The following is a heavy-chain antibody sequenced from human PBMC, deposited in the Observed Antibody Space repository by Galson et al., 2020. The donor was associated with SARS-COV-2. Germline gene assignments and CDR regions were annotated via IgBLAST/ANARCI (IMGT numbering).Heavy chain of an antibody. CDR1: GFTVSSNY. J-gene: IGHJ3*02. D-gene: IGHD3-16*02. CDR2: IYSGGST. Sequence: GESLKISCAASGFTVSSNYMSWVRQAPGKGLEWVSVIYSGGSTCYADSVKGRFTISRDNSKNTLYLQMNSLRAEDTAVYYCAIPSYRPSDAFGIWGQGTMVTVSS. CDR3: AIPSYRPSDAFGI. V-gene: IGHV3-66*02.